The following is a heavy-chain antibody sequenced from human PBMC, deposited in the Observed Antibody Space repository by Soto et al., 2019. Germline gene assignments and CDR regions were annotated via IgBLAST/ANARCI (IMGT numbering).Heavy chain of an antibody. CDR2: IYWDDDK. Sequence: SGPTLVNPTQTLTLTCTFSGFSLSTSGVGVGWIRQPSGKALEWLALIYWDDDKRYSPSLKSRLTITKDTSKNQVVLTMTNMDPVDTATYYCAHSGNAARLFECAFDIWGQGTMVTVSS. V-gene: IGHV2-5*02. CDR3: AHSGNAARLFECAFDI. CDR1: GFSLSTSGVG. J-gene: IGHJ3*02. D-gene: IGHD6-6*01.